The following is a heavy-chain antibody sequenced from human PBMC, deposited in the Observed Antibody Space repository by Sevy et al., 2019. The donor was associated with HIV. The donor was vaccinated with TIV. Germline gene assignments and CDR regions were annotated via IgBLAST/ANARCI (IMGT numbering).Heavy chain of an antibody. CDR2: ISSSGSVR. Sequence: GGSLRLSCAASGFTFSDYYTSWIRQAPGKGLEWISYISSSGSVRYYVDSVKGRFTISRDNAKNSLYLQMNSLRADDTAVYYCARDFVAGNYCDYWGQGTLVTVSS. CDR1: GFTFSDYY. CDR3: ARDFVAGNYCDY. J-gene: IGHJ4*02. D-gene: IGHD6-19*01. V-gene: IGHV3-11*01.